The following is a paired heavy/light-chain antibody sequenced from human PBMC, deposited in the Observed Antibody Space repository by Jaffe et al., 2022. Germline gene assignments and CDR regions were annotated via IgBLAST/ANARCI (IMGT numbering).Light chain of an antibody. J-gene: IGKJ2*01. V-gene: IGKV1-16*02. CDR1: QAIRNY. CDR2: AAS. CDR3: QQYNTYPYT. Sequence: DIQMTQSPSSLSASVGDRVTITCRASQAIRNYVAWFQQKPGKAPKSLIYAASSLQSGVPSKFSGSGSGTDFTLTISSLQPEDSATYYCQQYNTYPYTFGQGTKLEIK.
Heavy chain of an antibody. V-gene: IGHV4-4*02. CDR2: IYHSGSS. CDR1: GGSITSNNW. Sequence: QVQLQESGPGLVKPSGTLSLTCAVSGGSITSNNWWSWIRQSPGKGLEWIGEIYHSGSSNYNPSLKSRVTMSVDKSKNQFSLTLSSVTAADTAVYYCASHDYGDYAANTKYMDVWGKGTTVTVSS. D-gene: IGHD4-17*01. CDR3: ASHDYGDYAANTKYMDV. J-gene: IGHJ6*03.